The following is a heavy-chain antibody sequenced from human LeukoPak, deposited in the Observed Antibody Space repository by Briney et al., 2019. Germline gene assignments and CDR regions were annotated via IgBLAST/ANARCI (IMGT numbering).Heavy chain of an antibody. CDR2: ISDVGSHT. CDR3: ARVTGGYNLVDY. J-gene: IGHJ4*02. D-gene: IGHD5-24*01. V-gene: IGHV3-74*01. Sequence: GGSLRLSCAASGFPFSTYSMNWVRQAPGKGLVWVSRISDVGSHTFYADSVKGRFAMSRDNAKNTLYLLMNSLRAEDTAVYYCARVTGGYNLVDYWGQGTLVTVSS. CDR1: GFPFSTYS.